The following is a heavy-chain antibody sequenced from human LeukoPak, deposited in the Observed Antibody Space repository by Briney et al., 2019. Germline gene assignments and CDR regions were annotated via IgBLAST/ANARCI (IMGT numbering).Heavy chain of an antibody. CDR3: AAGGYSGYDDFDY. V-gene: IGHV4-39*07. Sequence: SETLSLTCTVSGGSISSSSYYWGWIRQPPGKGLEWIGSIYYSGSTYYNPSLKSRVTISVDTSKNQFSLKLSSVTAADTAVYYCAAGGYSGYDDFDYWGQGTLVTVSS. CDR2: IYYSGST. D-gene: IGHD5-12*01. J-gene: IGHJ4*02. CDR1: GGSISSSSYY.